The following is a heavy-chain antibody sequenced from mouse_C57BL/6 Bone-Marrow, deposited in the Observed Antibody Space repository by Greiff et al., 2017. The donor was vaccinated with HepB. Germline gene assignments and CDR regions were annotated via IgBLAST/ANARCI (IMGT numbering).Heavy chain of an antibody. Sequence: EVQVVESEGGLVQPGSSMKLSCTASGFTFSDYYMAWVRQVPEKGLEWVANINYDGSSTYYLDSLKSRFIISRDNAKNILYLQMSSLKSEDTATYYCARGIYDGYLYYFDYWGQGTTLTVSS. D-gene: IGHD2-3*01. J-gene: IGHJ2*01. CDR2: INYDGSST. CDR1: GFTFSDYY. V-gene: IGHV5-16*01. CDR3: ARGIYDGYLYYFDY.